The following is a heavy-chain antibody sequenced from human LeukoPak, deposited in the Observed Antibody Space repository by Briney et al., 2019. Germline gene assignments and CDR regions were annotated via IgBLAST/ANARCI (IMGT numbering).Heavy chain of an antibody. CDR2: INPNSGGT. Sequence: ASVKVSCKASGCTFTDYYLHWVRQAPGQGLEWMGWINPNSGGTKYAQNFQGRVTMTRDTSSSTAYMELSRLRSDDTAVYYCARVGCTNINCLNGFDPWGQGTLAIVSS. D-gene: IGHD2-8*01. V-gene: IGHV1-2*02. J-gene: IGHJ5*02. CDR1: GCTFTDYY. CDR3: ARVGCTNINCLNGFDP.